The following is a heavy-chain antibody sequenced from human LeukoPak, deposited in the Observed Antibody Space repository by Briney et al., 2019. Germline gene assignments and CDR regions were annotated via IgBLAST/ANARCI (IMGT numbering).Heavy chain of an antibody. CDR2: INSDGSST. V-gene: IGHV3-74*01. J-gene: IGHJ5*02. Sequence: GGSLRLSCAASGFTFSSYWMHWVRQAPGKGLVWVSRINSDGSSTSYADSVKGRFTISRDNAKNTLYLQMNSLRAEDTAVYYCAKAGQLLSPVRNWFDPWGQGTQVTVSS. CDR1: GFTFSSYW. CDR3: AKAGQLLSPVRNWFDP. D-gene: IGHD2-2*01.